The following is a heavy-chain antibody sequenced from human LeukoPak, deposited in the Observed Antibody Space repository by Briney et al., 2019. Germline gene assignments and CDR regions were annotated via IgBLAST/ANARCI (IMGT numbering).Heavy chain of an antibody. Sequence: PGGSLRLSCAASGFTFSSYAMSWVRQAPGKGLEWVSAIRGSGGSTYYADSVKGRFTISRDNSKNTLYLQMNSLRAEDTAVYYCAKDGQLVVPAALYYFDYWGQGTLVTVSS. D-gene: IGHD2-2*01. J-gene: IGHJ4*02. V-gene: IGHV3-23*01. CDR1: GFTFSSYA. CDR3: AKDGQLVVPAALYYFDY. CDR2: IRGSGGST.